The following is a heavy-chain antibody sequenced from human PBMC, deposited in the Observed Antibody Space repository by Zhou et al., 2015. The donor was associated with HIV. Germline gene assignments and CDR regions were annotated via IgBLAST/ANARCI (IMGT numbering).Heavy chain of an antibody. Sequence: QVQLVQSGAEVKKPGSSVKVSCKASGGTFSSYAISWVRQAPGQGLEWMGGIIPIFGTANYAQKFQGRVTITADESTSTAYMELSSLRSEDTAVYYCARAYIVVVARSGPGLLDIWGQGTSGHRLF. J-gene: IGHJ3*02. V-gene: IGHV1-69*12. CDR3: ARAYIVVVARSGPGLLDI. D-gene: IGHD3-22*01. CDR1: GGTFSSYA. CDR2: IIPIFGTA.